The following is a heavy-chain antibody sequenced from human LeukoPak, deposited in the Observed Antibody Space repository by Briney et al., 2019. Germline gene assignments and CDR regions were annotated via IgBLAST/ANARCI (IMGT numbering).Heavy chain of an antibody. CDR2: ISSSSSYI. D-gene: IGHD2-21*02. CDR1: GFTFSIYS. Sequence: PGGSLRLSCAASGFTFSIYSMNWVRQAPGKGLEWLSFISSSSSYIYYADSVKGRFTISRDNAKNSLYLKMHSLTAEDTAVYYCARLRSANCAGDCYSRHHQFDYWGQGTLVTVSS. V-gene: IGHV3-21*04. J-gene: IGHJ4*02. CDR3: ARLRSANCAGDCYSRHHQFDY.